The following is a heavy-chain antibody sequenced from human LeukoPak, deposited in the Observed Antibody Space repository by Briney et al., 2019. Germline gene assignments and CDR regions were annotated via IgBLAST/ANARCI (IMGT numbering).Heavy chain of an antibody. CDR3: ARGRHSSGWFTRDYGMDV. Sequence: SETLSLTCAVYGGSFSGYYWSWIRQPPGKGLEWIGEINHSGSTNYNPSLKSRVTISVDTSKNQFSLKLSSVTAADTAVYYCARGRHSSGWFTRDYGMDVWGQGTLVTVSS. J-gene: IGHJ6*02. CDR1: GGSFSGYY. V-gene: IGHV4-34*01. D-gene: IGHD6-19*01. CDR2: INHSGST.